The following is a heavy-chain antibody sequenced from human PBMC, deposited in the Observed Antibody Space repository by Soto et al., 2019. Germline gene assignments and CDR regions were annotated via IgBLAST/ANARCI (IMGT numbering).Heavy chain of an antibody. D-gene: IGHD5-12*01. CDR1: CGYLRSYY. CDR2: IYYSGST. J-gene: IGHJ4*02. V-gene: IGHV4-59*01. Sequence: SETLSLTCTVSCGYLRSYYCSWIRQPPGKGLEWIGHIYYSGSTNYNPSLKSRVTISVDTSKNQFSLKLSSVTAADTAVYYCARDRGCYDWEGLFDYWGQGTLVTVSS. CDR3: ARDRGCYDWEGLFDY.